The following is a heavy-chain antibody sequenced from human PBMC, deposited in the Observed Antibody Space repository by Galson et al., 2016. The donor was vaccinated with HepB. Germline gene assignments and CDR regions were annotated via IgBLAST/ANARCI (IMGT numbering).Heavy chain of an antibody. CDR2: IGGSGGRT. D-gene: IGHD1-26*01. CDR3: AKSLIVGPTMNWYFDL. CDR1: GFTFSSYA. Sequence: SLRLSCAASGFTFSSYAMTWVRQPPGKGLEWVSTIGGSGGRTYYADSVKGRFTISRDNSKSTLYLQMNGLRAEDTAVYYCAKSLIVGPTMNWYFDLWGRGTLVTVSS. V-gene: IGHV3-23*01. J-gene: IGHJ2*01.